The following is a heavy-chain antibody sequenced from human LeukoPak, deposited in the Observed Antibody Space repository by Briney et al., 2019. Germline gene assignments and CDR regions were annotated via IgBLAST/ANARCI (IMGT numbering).Heavy chain of an antibody. CDR1: GFTFTSSA. CDR2: IVVGSGNT. D-gene: IGHD3-22*01. CDR3: AALYYDSSGKRAYYFDY. Sequence: ASVKVSCKASGFTFTSSAMQWVRQARGQRLEWIGWIVVGSGNTNYAQKFQERVTITRDMSTSTAYVELSSLRSEDTAVYYCAALYYDSSGKRAYYFDYWGQGTLVTVSS. J-gene: IGHJ4*02. V-gene: IGHV1-58*02.